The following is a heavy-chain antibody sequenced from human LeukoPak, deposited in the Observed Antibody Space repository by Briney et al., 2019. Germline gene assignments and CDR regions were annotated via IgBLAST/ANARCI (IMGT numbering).Heavy chain of an antibody. CDR2: IGTAGDT. J-gene: IGHJ4*02. CDR1: GSTFSDYD. D-gene: IGHD1-1*01. CDR3: ARVAKERVGGVYYFDY. V-gene: IGHV3-13*01. Sequence: LSGGSLRLSCAASGSTFSDYDMHWVRQATGKGLEWVSAIGTAGDTYYTGSVKGRFTISRENAKNSLYLQMNSLRAGDTAVYYCARVAKERVGGVYYFDYWGQGTLVTVSS.